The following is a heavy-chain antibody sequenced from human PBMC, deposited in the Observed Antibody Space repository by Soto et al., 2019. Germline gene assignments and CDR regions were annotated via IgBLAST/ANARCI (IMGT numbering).Heavy chain of an antibody. CDR2: INAGNGNT. V-gene: IGHV1-3*01. CDR1: GYTFTSYA. CDR3: ARGTGGHDGPGDY. D-gene: IGHD2-15*01. Sequence: QVQLVQSGAEVKKPGASVKVSCKASGYTFTSYAMHWVRQAPGQRLEWMGWINAGNGNTKYSQKFQGRVTITRDTSASTAYMELSSVRSEDTAVYYCARGTGGHDGPGDYWGQGTLVTVSS. J-gene: IGHJ4*02.